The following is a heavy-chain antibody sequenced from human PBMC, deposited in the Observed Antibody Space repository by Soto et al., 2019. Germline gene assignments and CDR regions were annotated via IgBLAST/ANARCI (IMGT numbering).Heavy chain of an antibody. V-gene: IGHV3-74*01. CDR1: GFTFSSYW. D-gene: IGHD6-13*01. Sequence: GGSLRLSCAASGFTFSSYWMHWVRQAPGKGLVWVSRINSDGSSTSYADSVKGRFTISRDNAKNTLYLQMNSLRAEDTAVYYCARAPRSSSWYYWGQGTLVTVSS. CDR3: ARAPRSSSWYY. J-gene: IGHJ4*02. CDR2: INSDGSST.